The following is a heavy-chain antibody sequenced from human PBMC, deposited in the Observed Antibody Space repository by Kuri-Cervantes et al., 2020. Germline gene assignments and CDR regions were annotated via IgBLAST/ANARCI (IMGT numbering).Heavy chain of an antibody. CDR2: ISYDGSNK. CDR1: GFTFSSYA. V-gene: IGHV3-30*04. D-gene: IGHD1-26*01. Sequence: GESLKISCAASGFTFSSYAMHWVRQAPGKGLEWVAVISYDGSNKYYADSVKGRFTISRDNSKNTLYLQMNSLRAEDTAVYYCAKGFELLYYYYGMDVWGQGTTVTVSS. CDR3: AKGFELLYYYYGMDV. J-gene: IGHJ6*02.